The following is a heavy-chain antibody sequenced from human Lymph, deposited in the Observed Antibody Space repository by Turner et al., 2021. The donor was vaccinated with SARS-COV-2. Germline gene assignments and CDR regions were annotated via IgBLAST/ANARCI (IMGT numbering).Heavy chain of an antibody. Sequence: QVQLVQSGAEVKKPGASVKGSGKASGYTFTGYYMHWVRQAPGQGLEWMGWINPNSGGTNYAQKFQGRVTMTRDTSISTAYMELSRLRSDDTAVYYCARSRDRQSVVRGVDPFDYWGQGTLVTVSS. J-gene: IGHJ4*02. CDR2: INPNSGGT. CDR1: GYTFTGYY. D-gene: IGHD3-10*01. V-gene: IGHV1-2*02. CDR3: ARSRDRQSVVRGVDPFDY.